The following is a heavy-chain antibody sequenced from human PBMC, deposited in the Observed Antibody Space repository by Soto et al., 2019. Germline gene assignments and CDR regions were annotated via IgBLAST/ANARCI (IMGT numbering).Heavy chain of an antibody. CDR2: IIPIFGTA. V-gene: IGHV1-69*13. J-gene: IGHJ4*02. CDR1: GGTFSSYA. CDR3: ARDLMITFGGVIPGDY. D-gene: IGHD3-16*02. Sequence: SVKVSCKASGGTFSSYAISWVRQAPGQGLEWMGGIIPIFGTANYAQKFQGRVTITADESTSTAYMELSSLRSEDTAVYYCARDLMITFGGVIPGDYWGQGTLVTVSS.